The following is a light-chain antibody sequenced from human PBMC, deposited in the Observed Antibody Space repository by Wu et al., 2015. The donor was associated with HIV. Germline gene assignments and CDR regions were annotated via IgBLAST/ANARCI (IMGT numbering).Light chain of an antibody. V-gene: IGKV3-15*01. CDR2: GVS. Sequence: EIVMTQSPATLSASPGESATLSCRASQSVSSKLAWYQQKPGQAPRLLIYGVSTRATDIPARFSGSGSETEFSLTISSLQSEDFAVYYCQQYNNYRWTFGQGTKV. CDR3: QQYNNYRWT. J-gene: IGKJ1*01. CDR1: QSVSSK.